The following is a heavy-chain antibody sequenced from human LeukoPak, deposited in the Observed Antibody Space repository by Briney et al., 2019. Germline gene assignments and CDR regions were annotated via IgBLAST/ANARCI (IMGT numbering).Heavy chain of an antibody. D-gene: IGHD2-2*02. CDR2: LYSGGST. V-gene: IGHV3-53*01. J-gene: IGHJ4*02. CDR3: ARYCSSTSCSTPFDY. CDR1: GFTVSSNY. Sequence: GGSLRLSCAASGFTVSSNYMSWVRQAPGKGLEWVSVLYSGGSTYYADSVKGRFTISRDNSKNTLYLQMNSLRAEDTAAYYCARYCSSTSCSTPFDYWGQGTLVTVSS.